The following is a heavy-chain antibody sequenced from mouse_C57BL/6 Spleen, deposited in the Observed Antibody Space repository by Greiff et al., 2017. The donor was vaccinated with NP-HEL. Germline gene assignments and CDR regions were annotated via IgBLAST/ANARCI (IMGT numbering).Heavy chain of an antibody. CDR2: ISSGSSTI. CDR3: ARKAGYYGSSSYFDV. V-gene: IGHV5-17*01. Sequence: DVKLVESGGGLVKPGGSLKLSCAASGFTFSDYGMHWVRQAPEKGLEWVAYISSGSSTIYYADTVKGRFTISRDNAKNTLFLQMTSLRSEDTAMYYCARKAGYYGSSSYFDVWGTGTTVTVSS. CDR1: GFTFSDYG. D-gene: IGHD1-1*01. J-gene: IGHJ1*03.